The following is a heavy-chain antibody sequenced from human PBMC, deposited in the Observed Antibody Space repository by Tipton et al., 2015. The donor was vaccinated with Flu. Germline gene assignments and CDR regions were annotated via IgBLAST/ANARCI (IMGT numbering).Heavy chain of an antibody. CDR2: IHHSGST. J-gene: IGHJ3*02. D-gene: IGHD3-10*01. CDR3: ARGPLTYGSGARRAFDI. CDR1: GYSISSGYY. Sequence: LRLSCTVSGYSISSGYYWGWIRQPPGKGLEWIGSIHHSGSTYYNPSLKSRVTISVDTSKNQFSLKLSSVTAADTAVYYCARGPLTYGSGARRAFDIWGQGTMVTVSS. V-gene: IGHV4-38-2*02.